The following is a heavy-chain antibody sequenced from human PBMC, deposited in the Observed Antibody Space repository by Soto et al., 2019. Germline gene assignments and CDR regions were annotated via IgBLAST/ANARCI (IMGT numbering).Heavy chain of an antibody. D-gene: IGHD7-27*01. CDR1: GDSISSSVW. Sequence: LTCAVSGDSISSSVWWTWVRQPPGKGLEWIGEVFHTGNTNYNPSLKSRVTMSVDKSTNGFSLKVTSVTAADTAIYYCARKAWVRFDYWGQGALVTVSS. V-gene: IGHV4-4*02. CDR2: VFHTGNT. J-gene: IGHJ4*02. CDR3: ARKAWVRFDY.